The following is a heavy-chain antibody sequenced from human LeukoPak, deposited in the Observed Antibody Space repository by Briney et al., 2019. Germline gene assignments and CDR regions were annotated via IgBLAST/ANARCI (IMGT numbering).Heavy chain of an antibody. CDR2: IWYDGFNK. J-gene: IGHJ4*02. CDR1: GFTFSSYV. D-gene: IGHD7-27*01. V-gene: IGHV3-33*01. Sequence: GRSLRLSCAASGFTFSSYVMHWVRQAPGKGLEWVAVIWYDGFNKYYADSVKGGFTISRDNSKNTLYLQMNSLRAEDTAVYYCARDLGNWGWNDFWGQGTLVTVSS. CDR3: ARDLGNWGWNDF.